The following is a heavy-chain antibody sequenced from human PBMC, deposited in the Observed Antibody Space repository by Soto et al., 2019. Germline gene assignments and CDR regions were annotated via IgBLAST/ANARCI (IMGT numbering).Heavy chain of an antibody. V-gene: IGHV4-59*12. CDR2: VDYFGST. D-gene: IGHD3-16*01. CDR1: GGSIRSYF. Sequence: KPSETLSLTCTVSGGSIRSYFWTWIRQPPGKGLQWIGYVDYFGSTNYSPSLKSRVTVSVDKSKNQFSLKLSSVTAADTAVYYCARVRALNPYYYYYGMDVWGQGTTVTVSS. J-gene: IGHJ6*02. CDR3: ARVRALNPYYYYYGMDV.